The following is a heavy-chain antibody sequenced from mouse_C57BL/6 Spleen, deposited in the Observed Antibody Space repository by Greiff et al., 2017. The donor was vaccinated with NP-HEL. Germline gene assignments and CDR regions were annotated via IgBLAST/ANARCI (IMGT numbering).Heavy chain of an antibody. J-gene: IGHJ3*01. CDR2: IYPGDGDT. V-gene: IGHV1-80*01. Sequence: QVQLQQSGAELVKPGASVKISCKASGYAFSSYWMNWVKQRPGKGLEWIGQIYPGDGDTNYNGKFKGKATLTADKSSSTAYMQLSSLTSEDSAVYFCARSVSNYVAWFAYWGQGTLVTVSA. D-gene: IGHD2-5*01. CDR1: GYAFSSYW. CDR3: ARSVSNYVAWFAY.